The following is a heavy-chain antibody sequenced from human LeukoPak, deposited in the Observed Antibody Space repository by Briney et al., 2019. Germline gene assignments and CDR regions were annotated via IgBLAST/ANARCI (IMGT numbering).Heavy chain of an antibody. V-gene: IGHV4-59*01. CDR2: IYYSGYT. CDR1: GGSISSYY. Sequence: SETLSLTCTVSGGSISSYYWSWIRQPPGKGLEWIGYIYYSGYTNYNPSLKSRVTISVDTSKNQFSLKLSSVTAADTAVYYCARTTMVRGTYYMDVWGKGTTVTVSS. CDR3: ARTTMVRGTYYMDV. D-gene: IGHD3-10*01. J-gene: IGHJ6*03.